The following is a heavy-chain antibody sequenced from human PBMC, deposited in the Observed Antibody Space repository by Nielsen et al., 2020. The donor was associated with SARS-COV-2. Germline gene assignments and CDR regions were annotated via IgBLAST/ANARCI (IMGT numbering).Heavy chain of an antibody. CDR2: IWYDGSVK. V-gene: IGHV3-30*02. CDR3: AKGFSSSSRDYMNV. Sequence: GESLKISCAASGFSFSSYGMHWVRQAPGKGLEWVATIWYDGSVKYYADSVKGRFTISRDNRQNSLYLQMNSLRTEDTALYYCAKGFSSSSRDYMNVWGKGTTVTVSS. J-gene: IGHJ6*03. D-gene: IGHD6-6*01. CDR1: GFSFSSYG.